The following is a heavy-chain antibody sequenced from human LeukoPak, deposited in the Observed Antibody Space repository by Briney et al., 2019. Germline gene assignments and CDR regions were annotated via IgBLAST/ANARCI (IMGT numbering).Heavy chain of an antibody. D-gene: IGHD2-2*01. CDR2: IYYSGST. J-gene: IGHJ4*02. CDR3: AREVLDCSSTSCSPGLDY. V-gene: IGHV4-59*01. Sequence: PSETLSLTCAVYGGSFSSYYWSWIRQPPGKGLEWIGYIYYSGSTNYNPSLKSRVTISVDTSKNQFSLKLSSVTAADTAVYYCAREVLDCSSTSCSPGLDYWGQGTLVTVSS. CDR1: GGSFSSYY.